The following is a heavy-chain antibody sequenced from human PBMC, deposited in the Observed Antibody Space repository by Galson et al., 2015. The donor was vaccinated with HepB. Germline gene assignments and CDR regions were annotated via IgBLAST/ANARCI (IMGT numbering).Heavy chain of an antibody. CDR3: AREGGQIVVVVADLTDWFDP. Sequence: CAISGDSVSSNSAAWNWIRQSPSRGLEWLGRTYYRSKWYNDYAVSVKSRITINPDTSKNQFSLQLNSVTPEDTAVYYCAREGGQIVVVVADLTDWFDPWGQGTLVTVSS. V-gene: IGHV6-1*01. CDR1: GDSVSSNSAA. J-gene: IGHJ5*02. CDR2: TYYRSKWYN. D-gene: IGHD2-15*01.